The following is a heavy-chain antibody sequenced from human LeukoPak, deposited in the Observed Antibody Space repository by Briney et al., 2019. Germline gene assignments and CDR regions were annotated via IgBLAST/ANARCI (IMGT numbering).Heavy chain of an antibody. J-gene: IGHJ4*02. D-gene: IGHD3-16*01. Sequence: GGSLRLSGAASGFTYTNYWVSWFRQAPGQGLEWVASIKQDGSERYYVDSVKGRFTISRDNAKNSLFLQLSSLRVEDTAVYYCARGSMHVYHLYTDYWGQGTLVTVSS. CDR2: IKQDGSER. CDR3: ARGSMHVYHLYTDY. CDR1: GFTYTNYW. V-gene: IGHV3-7*01.